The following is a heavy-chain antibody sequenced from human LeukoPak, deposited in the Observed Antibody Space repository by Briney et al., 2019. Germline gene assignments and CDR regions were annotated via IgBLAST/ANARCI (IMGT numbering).Heavy chain of an antibody. CDR2: IDQDGSER. J-gene: IGHJ3*02. D-gene: IGHD6-13*01. CDR3: ARDSEYSSSFAFDI. Sequence: PGGSLSFSCAASGFTFSSHWMTWGRQAPGKGLEWVAIIDQDGSERYYVDSVKGGFTISRDNAKNSLYLQMNSLRAEDTAVYYCARDSEYSSSFAFDIWGQGTMVTVSS. V-gene: IGHV3-7*01. CDR1: GFTFSSHW.